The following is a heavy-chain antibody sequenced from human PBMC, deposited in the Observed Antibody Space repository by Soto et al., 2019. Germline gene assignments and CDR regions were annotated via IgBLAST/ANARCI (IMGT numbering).Heavy chain of an antibody. CDR3: AKDAPGSGWLSDY. D-gene: IGHD3-3*01. V-gene: IGHV3-23*01. CDR2: IGGSGDGK. Sequence: EVQLLESGGGLIHPGGSLRLSCAASGFTFNIYAMSWVRQAPGKGLEWGSTIGGSGDGKCYAAFVRGRFTISRDNSKNPLYLQMNDLRAEDTAVYYCAKDAPGSGWLSDYWGQGTLVTVSS. J-gene: IGHJ4*02. CDR1: GFTFNIYA.